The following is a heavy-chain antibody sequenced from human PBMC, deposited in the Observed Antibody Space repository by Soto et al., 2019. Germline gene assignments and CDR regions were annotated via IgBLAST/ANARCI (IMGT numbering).Heavy chain of an antibody. D-gene: IGHD3-10*01. CDR1: GFTFSSYA. Sequence: GGSLRLSCAASGFTFSSYAMSWVRQAPGKGLEWVSAISGSGGSTYYADSVKGRFTISRDNSKNTLYLQMNSLRAEDTAVYYCATFLDYGSGSYPPRWFDPWGQGTLVTVSS. CDR2: ISGSGGST. V-gene: IGHV3-23*01. CDR3: ATFLDYGSGSYPPRWFDP. J-gene: IGHJ5*02.